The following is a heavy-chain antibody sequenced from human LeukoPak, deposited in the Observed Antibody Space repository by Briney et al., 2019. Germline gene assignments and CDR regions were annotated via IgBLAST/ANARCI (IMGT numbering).Heavy chain of an antibody. D-gene: IGHD6-19*01. CDR1: GGTFSGYY. Sequence: SETLSLTCAVNGGTFSGYYWSWIRQPPGKGLEWIGEINHRGSTNYNPSLKSRVTISVDTSKNQFSLKLSSVTAADTAVYYCARGLSRQWLRYRWFDPWGQGTLVTVSS. CDR3: ARGLSRQWLRYRWFDP. J-gene: IGHJ5*02. V-gene: IGHV4-34*01. CDR2: INHRGST.